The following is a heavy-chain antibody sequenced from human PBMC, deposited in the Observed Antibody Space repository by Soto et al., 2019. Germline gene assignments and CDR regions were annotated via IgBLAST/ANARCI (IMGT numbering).Heavy chain of an antibody. Sequence: GSLRLSCAVYGGSFSGYYWSWIRQPPGKGLEWIGEINHSGSTNYNPSLKSRVTISVDTSKNQFSLKLSSVTAADTAVYYCARGRAARPFDYWGQGTLVTVSS. J-gene: IGHJ4*02. CDR2: INHSGST. V-gene: IGHV4-34*01. D-gene: IGHD6-6*01. CDR1: GGSFSGYY. CDR3: ARGRAARPFDY.